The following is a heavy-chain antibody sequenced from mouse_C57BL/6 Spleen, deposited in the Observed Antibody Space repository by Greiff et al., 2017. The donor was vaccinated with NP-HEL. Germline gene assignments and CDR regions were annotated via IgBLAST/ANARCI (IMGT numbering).Heavy chain of an antibody. CDR2: ISYDGSN. V-gene: IGHV3-6*01. Sequence: EVQLQQSGPGLVKPSQSLSLTCSVTGYSITSGYYWNWIRQFPGNKLEWMGYISYDGSNNYNPSLKNRISITRDTSKNQFFLKLNSVTTEDTATYYCARWAPTYAMDYWGQGTSVTVSS. CDR1: GYSITSGYY. CDR3: ARWAPTYAMDY. J-gene: IGHJ4*01. D-gene: IGHD3-1*01.